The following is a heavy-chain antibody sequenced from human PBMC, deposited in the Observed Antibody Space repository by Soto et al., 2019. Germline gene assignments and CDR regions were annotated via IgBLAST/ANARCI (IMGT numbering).Heavy chain of an antibody. Sequence: KLGGSLRLSCAASGFTFSKAWMSWVRRAPGKGLEWVGRIKSRNDGGTTDYAAPVQGRFTISRDDSKNTLYLQMDSLNTEDTAVYYCTTGGVTRSGYYSSYYYYYGMDVWGQGTTVTVSS. D-gene: IGHD3-3*01. V-gene: IGHV3-15*01. CDR3: TTGGVTRSGYYSSYYYYYGMDV. CDR1: GFTFSKAW. J-gene: IGHJ6*02. CDR2: IKSRNDGGTT.